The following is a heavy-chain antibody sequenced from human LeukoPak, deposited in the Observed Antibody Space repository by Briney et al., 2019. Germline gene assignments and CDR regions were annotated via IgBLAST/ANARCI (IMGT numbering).Heavy chain of an antibody. J-gene: IGHJ4*02. CDR2: ISYDGSNK. CDR1: GFTFSSYA. Sequence: PGGSLRLSCAASGFTFSSYAMHWVRQAPGKGLEWVAVISYDGSNKYYADSVKGRFTISRDNSKNTLYLQMNSLRVEDTAVYYCARGRVFDYWGQGTLVTVSS. CDR3: ARGRVFDY. D-gene: IGHD6-13*01. V-gene: IGHV3-30*04.